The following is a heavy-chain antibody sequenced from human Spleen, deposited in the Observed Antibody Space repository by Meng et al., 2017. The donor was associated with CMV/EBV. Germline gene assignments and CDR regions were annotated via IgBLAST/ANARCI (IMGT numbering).Heavy chain of an antibody. CDR2: IIPILGIA. CDR3: ARGVHYYDSSGYYYSWLDGGPFQH. J-gene: IGHJ1*01. Sequence: SVKVSCKASGGTFSSYAISWVRQAPGQGLEWMGGIIPILGIANYAQKFQGRATITADKSTSTAYMELSSLRSEDTAVYYCARGVHYYDSSGYYYSWLDGGPFQHWGQGTLVTVSS. D-gene: IGHD3-22*01. V-gene: IGHV1-69*10. CDR1: GGTFSSYA.